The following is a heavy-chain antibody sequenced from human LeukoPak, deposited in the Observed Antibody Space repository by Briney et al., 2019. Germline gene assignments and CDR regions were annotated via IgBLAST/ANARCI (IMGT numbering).Heavy chain of an antibody. CDR3: ARRETYYYDSSGYSSPHNWFDP. CDR2: ISAYNGNT. CDR1: GYTFTSYG. V-gene: IGHV1-18*01. D-gene: IGHD3-22*01. J-gene: IGHJ5*02. Sequence: ASVKVSCKASGYTFTSYGISWVRQAPGQGLEWMGWISAYNGNTNYAQKLQGRVTMTTDTSTSTAYMELRSLRSDDTAVYYCARRETYYYDSSGYSSPHNWFDPWGQGTLVTVSS.